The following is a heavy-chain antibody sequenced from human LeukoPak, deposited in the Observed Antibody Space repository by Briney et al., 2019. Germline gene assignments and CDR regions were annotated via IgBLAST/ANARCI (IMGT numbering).Heavy chain of an antibody. CDR2: IYYCGST. V-gene: IGHV4-59*01. D-gene: IGHD1-26*01. Sequence: SETLSITCTVYGGSISSYYWSWIRQPPGNGLEWIGYIYYCGSTNYNPPLKSRVTISVDTSKNQFSLKLSSVTAADTAVYYCASLDRELRGGFDYWGQGTLVTVSS. CDR1: GGSISSYY. J-gene: IGHJ4*02. CDR3: ASLDRELRGGFDY.